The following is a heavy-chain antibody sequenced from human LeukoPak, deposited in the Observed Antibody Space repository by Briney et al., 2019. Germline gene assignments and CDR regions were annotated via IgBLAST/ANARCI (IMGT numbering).Heavy chain of an antibody. CDR3: ARALFSYDSSAYNAFDI. Sequence: GASVKVSCKASGYTFTSYDINWVRQAPGQGLEWMGWINPNSGGTNYAQKFQGRVTMTRDTSISTAYMELSRLRSDDTAVYYCARALFSYDSSAYNAFDIWGQGTMVTVSS. D-gene: IGHD3-22*01. V-gene: IGHV1-2*02. CDR1: GYTFTSYD. J-gene: IGHJ3*02. CDR2: INPNSGGT.